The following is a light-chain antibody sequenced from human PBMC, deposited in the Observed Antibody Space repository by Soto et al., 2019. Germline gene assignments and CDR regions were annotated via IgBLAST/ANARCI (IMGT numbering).Light chain of an antibody. J-gene: IGKJ1*01. CDR3: QQYNSYWT. Sequence: DIQMTQSPSSLSASVGDRVTITCRASQTISGYLNWYQQKPGKAPELLIYAASYLGNGVPSRFSGSGSGTYFTLTISSLQPDDFATYYCQQYNSYWTFGQGTKVDI. CDR1: QTISGY. V-gene: IGKV1-39*01. CDR2: AAS.